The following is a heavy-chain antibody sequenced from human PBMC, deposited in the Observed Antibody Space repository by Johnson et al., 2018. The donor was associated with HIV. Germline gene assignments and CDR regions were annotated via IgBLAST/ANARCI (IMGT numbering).Heavy chain of an antibody. CDR2: ISWNSGSI. CDR3: ARVKTPAGPRGPGAFDI. D-gene: IGHD6-25*01. CDR1: GFTFDDYA. J-gene: IGHJ3*02. Sequence: EVQLVESGGGLVQPGRSLRLSCAASGFTFDDYAMHWVRQAPGKGLEWVSGISWNSGSIGYADSVKGRFTISRDNSKNTLYLQMNSLRAEDTAVYYCARVKTPAGPRGPGAFDIWGQGTMVTVSS. V-gene: IGHV3-9*01.